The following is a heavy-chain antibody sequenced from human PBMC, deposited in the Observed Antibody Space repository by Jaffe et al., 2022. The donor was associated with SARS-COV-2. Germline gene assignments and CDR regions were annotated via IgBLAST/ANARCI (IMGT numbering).Heavy chain of an antibody. V-gene: IGHV3-48*02. D-gene: IGHD3-22*01. CDR1: GFTFSSFS. CDR3: ARDLSDYYDRSGYYHFDY. Sequence: EVQLVESGGGLIQPGGSLRLSCAASGFTFSSFSMNWVRQAPGKGLEWLSYISTSATTTYYADSVKGRFTISRDNAQNSLYLQMNSLRDEDTAVYYCARDLSDYYDRSGYYHFDYWGQGTLVIVSS. J-gene: IGHJ4*02. CDR2: ISTSATTT.